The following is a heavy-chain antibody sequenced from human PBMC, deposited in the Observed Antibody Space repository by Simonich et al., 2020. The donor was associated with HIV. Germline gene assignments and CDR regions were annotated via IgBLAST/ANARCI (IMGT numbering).Heavy chain of an antibody. J-gene: IGHJ2*01. Sequence: AQLVESGGGLVKPGGSLRLSCAASGFTFSDYYMNWIRQAPGKGLEWISYISSSGSTIYYADSVKGRFTISRDNAKNSLFLQMNSLRAEDTAVYYCASIVPGTWYFDLWGRGTLVTVSS. CDR2: ISSSGSTI. CDR1: GFTFSDYY. CDR3: ASIVPGTWYFDL. D-gene: IGHD6-19*01. V-gene: IGHV3-11*01.